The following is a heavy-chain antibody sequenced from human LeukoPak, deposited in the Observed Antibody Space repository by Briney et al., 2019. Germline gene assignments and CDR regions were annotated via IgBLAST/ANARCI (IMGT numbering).Heavy chain of an antibody. J-gene: IGHJ5*02. CDR3: ARDLGGSYSSENWFDP. V-gene: IGHV6-1*01. Sequence: SQTLSLTCAISGDSVSSTSAAWNWTRQSPSRGLEWLGRTYYRSKWYNDYAVSVKSRITINPDTSKNQFSLRLSSVTAADTAVYYCARDLGGSYSSENWFDPWGQGTLITISS. CDR1: GDSVSSTSAA. CDR2: TYYRSKWYN. D-gene: IGHD1-26*01.